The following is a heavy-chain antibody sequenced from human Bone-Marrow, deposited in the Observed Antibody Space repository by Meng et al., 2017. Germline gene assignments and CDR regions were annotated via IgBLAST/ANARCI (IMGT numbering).Heavy chain of an antibody. J-gene: IGHJ5*02. CDR1: GFMFSDHY. Sequence: SGFMFSDHYMDWDRQAPGKGLEWVSSISSSSSYIYYADSVKGRFTISRDNFRNTQYLQMNSLRPEDTAVYYCARDKSHYDGRSGWFDPWGQGTLVTVSS. CDR2: ISSSSSYI. V-gene: IGHV3-21*01. CDR3: ARDKSHYDGRSGWFDP. D-gene: IGHD3-16*01.